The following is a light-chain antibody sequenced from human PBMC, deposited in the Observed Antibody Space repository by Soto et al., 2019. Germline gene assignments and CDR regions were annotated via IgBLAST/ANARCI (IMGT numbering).Light chain of an antibody. V-gene: IGLV2-8*01. CDR2: EVS. Sequence: QSVLTQPPSASGSPGQSVTISCTGTSSDIGSYKYVSWYRHHPGKAPKLIISEVSKRASGVPDRFSGSKSGNTASLTISGLQAEDEAEYYCSSYTNINTRACVFGTGTKVTVL. CDR3: SSYTNINTRACV. J-gene: IGLJ1*01. CDR1: SSDIGSYKY.